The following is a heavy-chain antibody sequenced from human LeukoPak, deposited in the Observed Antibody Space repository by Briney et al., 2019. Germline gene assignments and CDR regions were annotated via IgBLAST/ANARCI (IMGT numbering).Heavy chain of an antibody. CDR1: GYTFTSYD. Sequence: GASVKVSCKASGYTFTSYDINWVRQATGQGLEWMGWMNPNRGNTGYAQKFQGRVTMTRNTSISTAYMELSSLRSEDTAVYYCARLESDGGGTDYWGQGTLVTVSS. J-gene: IGHJ4*02. CDR3: ARLESDGGGTDY. CDR2: MNPNRGNT. V-gene: IGHV1-8*01. D-gene: IGHD2-21*01.